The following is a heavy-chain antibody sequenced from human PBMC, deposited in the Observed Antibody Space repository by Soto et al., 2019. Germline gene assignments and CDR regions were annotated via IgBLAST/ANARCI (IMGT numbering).Heavy chain of an antibody. CDR1: GFTFSSYA. Sequence: GGSLRLSCAASGFTFSSYAMSWVRQAPGKGLEWVSAISGSGGSTYYADSVKGRFTISRDNSKNTLYLQMNSLRAEDTAVYYFASYGTDRKESDAFDIWGQGTMVIVSS. J-gene: IGHJ3*02. CDR3: ASYGTDRKESDAFDI. D-gene: IGHD3-10*01. CDR2: ISGSGGST. V-gene: IGHV3-23*01.